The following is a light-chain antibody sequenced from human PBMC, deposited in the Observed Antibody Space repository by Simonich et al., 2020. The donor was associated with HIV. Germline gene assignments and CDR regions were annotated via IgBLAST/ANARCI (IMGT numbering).Light chain of an antibody. CDR3: CSYAGNNTYV. V-gene: IGLV2-23*01. CDR2: GN. J-gene: IGLJ1*01. Sequence: SALTQEVSVSGTVGQKVTLSCSENSDNVGSYSVAGYQQISHGAPKTVMSGNSLPSGIPDRFSGSKSGTTASLTISGLQPEDEADYYCCSYAGNNTYVFGTGTKVTVL. CDR1: SDNVGSYS.